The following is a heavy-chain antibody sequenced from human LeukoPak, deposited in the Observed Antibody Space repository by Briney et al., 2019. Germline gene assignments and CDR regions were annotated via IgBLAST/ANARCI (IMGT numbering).Heavy chain of an antibody. CDR2: INPNSGGT. CDR1: GYTFTGYY. CDR3: ARDMNYDILTGYYIPSNWFDP. V-gene: IGHV1-2*02. D-gene: IGHD3-9*01. Sequence: ASVKVSCKASGYTFTGYYMHWVRQAPGQGLEWMGWINPNSGGTNYAQKFQGRVTMTRDTSISTAYMELSRLRSDDTAVYYCARDMNYDILTGYYIPSNWFDPWGQGTLATVSS. J-gene: IGHJ5*02.